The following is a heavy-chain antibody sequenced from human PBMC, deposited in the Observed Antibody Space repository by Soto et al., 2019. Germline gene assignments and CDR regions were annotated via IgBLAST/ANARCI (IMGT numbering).Heavy chain of an antibody. CDR3: ARHGDTAMAYYYYGMDV. CDR1: GYSFTSYW. V-gene: IGHV5-51*01. Sequence: GESLKISCKGSGYSFTSYWIGWVRQMPGKGLEWMGIIYPGDSDTRYSPSFQGQVTISADKSISTAYLQWSSLKASDTAMYYCARHGDTAMAYYYYGMDVWGQGTTVTVSS. J-gene: IGHJ6*02. D-gene: IGHD5-18*01. CDR2: IYPGDSDT.